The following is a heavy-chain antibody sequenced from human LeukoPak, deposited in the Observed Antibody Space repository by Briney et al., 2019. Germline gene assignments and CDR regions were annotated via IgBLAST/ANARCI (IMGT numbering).Heavy chain of an antibody. CDR3: ATGSPTYYYDSSGYYPLDY. V-gene: IGHV4-34*01. CDR1: GGSFSGYY. CDR2: INHSGST. J-gene: IGHJ4*02. D-gene: IGHD3-22*01. Sequence: SPSETLSLTCAVYGGSFSGYYWSWIRQPPGKGLEWIGEINHSGSTNYNPSLKSRVTISVDTSKNQFSLKLSSVTAADTAVYYCATGSPTYYYDSSGYYPLDYWGQGTLVTVSS.